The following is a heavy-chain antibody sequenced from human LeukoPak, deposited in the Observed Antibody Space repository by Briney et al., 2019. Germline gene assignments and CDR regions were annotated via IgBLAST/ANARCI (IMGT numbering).Heavy chain of an antibody. CDR1: GYTFTSYG. J-gene: IGHJ3*02. Sequence: VASVKVSCKASGYTFTSYGISWVRQAPGQGLEWMGWISAYNGNTNYAQKLQGRVTMTTDTSTSTAYMELRSLRSDDTAVYYCARDALRYFAQGLAFDIWGQGTMVTVSS. CDR3: ARDALRYFAQGLAFDI. CDR2: ISAYNGNT. V-gene: IGHV1-18*01. D-gene: IGHD3-9*01.